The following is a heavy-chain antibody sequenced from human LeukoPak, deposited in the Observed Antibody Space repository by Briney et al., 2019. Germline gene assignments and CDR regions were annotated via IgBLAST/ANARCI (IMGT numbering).Heavy chain of an antibody. Sequence: PGGSLRLSCAASGFTFSSYAMSWVRQAPGKGLEWVSAISGSGGSTYYADSVKGRFTISRDNSTTTLDLQMNSLRAEDTAVYYCAKVPTPSRQLVLVGDYWGQGTLVTVSS. V-gene: IGHV3-23*01. CDR2: ISGSGGST. CDR1: GFTFSSYA. J-gene: IGHJ4*02. D-gene: IGHD6-13*01. CDR3: AKVPTPSRQLVLVGDY.